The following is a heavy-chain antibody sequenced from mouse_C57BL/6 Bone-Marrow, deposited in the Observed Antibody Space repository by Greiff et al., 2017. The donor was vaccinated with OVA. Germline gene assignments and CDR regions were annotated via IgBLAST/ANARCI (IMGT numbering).Heavy chain of an antibody. J-gene: IGHJ3*01. V-gene: IGHV1-55*01. CDR1: GYTFTSYW. CDR3: ARRLDGSAWFAY. Sequence: VQLQQPGAELVKPGASVKMSCKASGYTFTSYWITWVKQRPGQGLEWIGDIYPGSGSTNYNEKFKSKATLTVDTSSSTAYMQLSSLTSEDSAVYYCARRLDGSAWFAYWGQGTLVTVSA. CDR2: IYPGSGST. D-gene: IGHD1-1*01.